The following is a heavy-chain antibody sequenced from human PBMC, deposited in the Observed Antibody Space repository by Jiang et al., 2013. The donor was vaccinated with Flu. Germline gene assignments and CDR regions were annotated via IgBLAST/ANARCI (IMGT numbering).Heavy chain of an antibody. V-gene: IGHV1-2*06. CDR3: ARGKLDDSSGYWGLGY. Sequence: KPGASVKVSCKASGYTFTGYYIHWVRQAPGQGLEWMGRINPKSGGTNYAQKFQGRVTITADKSTSTAYMELSSLRSEDTAVYYCARGKLDDSSGYWGLGYWGQGTLVTVSS. CDR1: GYTFTGYY. D-gene: IGHD3-22*01. J-gene: IGHJ4*02. CDR2: INPKSGGT.